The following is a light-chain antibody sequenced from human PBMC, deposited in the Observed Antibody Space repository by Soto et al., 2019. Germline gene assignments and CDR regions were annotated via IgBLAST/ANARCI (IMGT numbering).Light chain of an antibody. Sequence: DIQMTQSPSSLSASVGDRVTITCRASQSISSYLNWYQQKPGKAPKLLIYAASSLQSGVPSRFSGSGSGTDFTLTITGLQPDDFATYYCQQYNAYSGTFGQGTRLEIK. CDR3: QQYNAYSGT. CDR2: AAS. J-gene: IGKJ5*01. CDR1: QSISSY. V-gene: IGKV1-39*01.